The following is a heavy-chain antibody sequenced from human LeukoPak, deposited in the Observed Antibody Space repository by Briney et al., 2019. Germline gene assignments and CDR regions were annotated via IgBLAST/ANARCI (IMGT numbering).Heavy chain of an antibody. CDR3: ARSRAFNSGAFDP. J-gene: IGHJ5*02. D-gene: IGHD1-26*01. CDR2: IYNGVNT. CDR1: GGSISSGGYS. Sequence: PSQTLSLTCAVSGGSISSGGYSWSWIRQPPGKGVEWIAHIYNGVNTNYNPSLKSRVTISVDTSKNQFSLRLNSVTAADTAVYYCARSRAFNSGAFDPWGQGSLVTVSS. V-gene: IGHV4-61*08.